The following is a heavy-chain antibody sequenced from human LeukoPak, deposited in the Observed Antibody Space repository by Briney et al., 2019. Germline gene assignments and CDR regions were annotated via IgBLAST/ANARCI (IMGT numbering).Heavy chain of an antibody. Sequence: GGSLRLSCAASGFTFSSYFLHWVRQAPGKGLEWVAVISFDGSNKYYADSVKGRFTISRDNSKNTLYLQMNSLRAEDTAVYYCAKDPIPYYDSSGLDYWGQGTLVTVSS. CDR1: GFTFSSYF. D-gene: IGHD3-22*01. V-gene: IGHV3-30*04. CDR2: ISFDGSNK. CDR3: AKDPIPYYDSSGLDY. J-gene: IGHJ4*02.